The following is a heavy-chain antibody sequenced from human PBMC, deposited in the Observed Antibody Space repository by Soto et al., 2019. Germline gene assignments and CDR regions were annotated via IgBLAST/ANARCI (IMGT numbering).Heavy chain of an antibody. CDR2: TRNRANKYTT. D-gene: IGHD6-13*01. CDR1: GFPFSDHY. V-gene: IGHV3-72*01. J-gene: IGHJ3*02. CDR3: TRVRSSTWGLDASDI. Sequence: PGGSLRLSCAASGFPFSDHYMDCVRQAKGKGLEWVGRTRNRANKYTTEYAASVKGRFTISRDDSKNSLYLQMNSLETEDTAVYYCTRVRSSTWGLDASDIWGQGIMVTVSS.